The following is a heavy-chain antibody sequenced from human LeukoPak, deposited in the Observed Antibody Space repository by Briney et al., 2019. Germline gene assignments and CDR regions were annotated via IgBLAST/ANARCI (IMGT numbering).Heavy chain of an antibody. Sequence: PSETLSLTCTVSGGSISNYYWSWIRQPPGKGLEWIGYIYYSGSANYNPSLKSRVTISLDTSKSQFSLKLSSVTAADTAVYYCARDRWDDYGGNSFDYWGQGTLVTVSS. D-gene: IGHD4-23*01. V-gene: IGHV4-59*01. CDR2: IYYSGSA. CDR3: ARDRWDDYGGNSFDY. CDR1: GGSISNYY. J-gene: IGHJ4*02.